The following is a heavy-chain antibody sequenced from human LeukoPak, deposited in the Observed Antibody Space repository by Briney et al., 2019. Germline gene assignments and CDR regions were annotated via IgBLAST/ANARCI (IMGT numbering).Heavy chain of an antibody. CDR1: GASVSTNSAT. J-gene: IGHJ6*02. CDR2: TYYRSKWYD. Sequence: SQTLSLTCAISGASVSTNSATWNWIRQSPSRGLEWLGRTYYRSKWYDDYAVSLKSRITITPDTSKNQVSLQLNSVTPEDTAVYYCAKNRRGDYNMDVWGQGTTVTVSS. D-gene: IGHD1-14*01. V-gene: IGHV6-1*01. CDR3: AKNRRGDYNMDV.